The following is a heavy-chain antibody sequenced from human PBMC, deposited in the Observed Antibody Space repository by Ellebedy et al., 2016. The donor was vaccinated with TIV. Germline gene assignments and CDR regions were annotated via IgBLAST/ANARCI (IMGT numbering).Heavy chain of an antibody. J-gene: IGHJ4*02. CDR2: IRNKAKSYST. V-gene: IGHV3-72*01. Sequence: GESLKISCAASGFSLSSAWMSWVRQAPGKGLEWVGRIRNKAKSYSTEYAASVKGRFIISRDDSNNSLYLQMNSLKTEDTAVYYCGRSVADWGQGTLVTVSS. D-gene: IGHD2-15*01. CDR3: GRSVAD. CDR1: GFSLSSAW.